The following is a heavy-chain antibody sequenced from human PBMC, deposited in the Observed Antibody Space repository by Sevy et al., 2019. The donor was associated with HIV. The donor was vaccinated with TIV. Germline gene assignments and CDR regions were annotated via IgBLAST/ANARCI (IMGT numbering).Heavy chain of an antibody. Sequence: GGSLRLSCVGSGFRFGSQAMSWVRQAPGKGLEWVSGMSGRGDSRGYAHSVKGRFTISRDKTKNTVYLQMNSLTAEDTALYYCAKDVPDQSWYDDVWSGSPCFDYWGRGILVTVSS. CDR2: MSGRGDSR. CDR1: GFRFGSQA. J-gene: IGHJ4*02. CDR3: AKDVPDQSWYDDVWSGSPCFDY. D-gene: IGHD3-3*01. V-gene: IGHV3-23*01.